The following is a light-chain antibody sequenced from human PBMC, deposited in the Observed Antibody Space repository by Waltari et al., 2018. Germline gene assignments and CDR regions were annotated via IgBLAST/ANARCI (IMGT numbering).Light chain of an antibody. CDR2: DVS. Sequence: QSALTQPASLSGSPGLSVTISCPGPSPHVGLSNSVTWYQDHPGQGPKVLIYDVSGRPSGVSARFSGSKSGNTASLTISGLQAEDEADYYCSSESSDKVVLFGGGTKVTVL. CDR1: SPHVGLSNS. V-gene: IGLV2-14*03. CDR3: SSESSDKVVL. J-gene: IGLJ3*02.